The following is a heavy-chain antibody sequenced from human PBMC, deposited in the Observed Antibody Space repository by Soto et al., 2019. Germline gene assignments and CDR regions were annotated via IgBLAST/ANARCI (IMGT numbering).Heavy chain of an antibody. CDR3: ARDGYCSSTSCYTPPSDASYYGMDV. CDR2: INAGNGNT. CDR1: GYTFTSYA. J-gene: IGHJ6*02. D-gene: IGHD2-2*02. Sequence: ASVKVSCKASGYTFTSYAMHWVRQAPGQRLEWMGWINAGNGNTKYSQKFQGRVTITRDTSASTAYMELSSLRSEDTAVYYCARDGYCSSTSCYTPPSDASYYGMDVWGQGTTVTVSS. V-gene: IGHV1-3*01.